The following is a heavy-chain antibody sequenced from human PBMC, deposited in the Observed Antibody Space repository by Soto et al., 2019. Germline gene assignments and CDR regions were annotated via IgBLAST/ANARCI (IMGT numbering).Heavy chain of an antibody. J-gene: IGHJ4*02. CDR3: ARGTSWQLPFDY. CDR2: ISYSGST. D-gene: IGHD6-13*01. V-gene: IGHV4-59*01. Sequence: ASEPLSLTCTVSSDSISSYYWSWIRQPPGKRLEWIGYISYSGSTDYNPSLKSRVTISGDTSKNQFSLKVSSVTAADTAVYYCARGTSWQLPFDYWGQGTLVTVSS. CDR1: SDSISSYY.